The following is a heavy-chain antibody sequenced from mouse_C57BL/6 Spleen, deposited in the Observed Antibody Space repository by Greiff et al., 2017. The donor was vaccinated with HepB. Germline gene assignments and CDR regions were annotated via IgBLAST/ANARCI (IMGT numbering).Heavy chain of an antibody. CDR1: GYTFTDYN. D-gene: IGHD1-1*01. CDR3: ARGGLFLRSWVAY. J-gene: IGHJ3*01. CDR2: INPNNGGT. V-gene: IGHV1-18*01. Sequence: EVQLQQSGPELVKPGASVKIPCKASGYTFTDYNMDWVKQSHGKSLEWIGDINPNNGGTIYNQKFKGKATLTVDQSSSTAYMELRSLTSEDTAGYYCARGGLFLRSWVAYWGQGTLVTVSA.